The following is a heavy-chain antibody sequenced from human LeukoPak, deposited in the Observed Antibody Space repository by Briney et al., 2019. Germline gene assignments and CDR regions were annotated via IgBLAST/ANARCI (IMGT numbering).Heavy chain of an antibody. V-gene: IGHV3-74*03. D-gene: IGHD1-26*01. CDR1: GFTFSSYW. CDR3: ARDRAYGIDV. J-gene: IGHJ6*02. CDR2: IKSDGRST. Sequence: PGGSLRLSCAAPGFTFSSYWMHWVRQAPGKGLVWVSLIKSDGRSTMYADSVKGRFSISRDNAKNTLYLQMNSLRAEDTAVYYCARDRAYGIDVWGQGTTVTVSS.